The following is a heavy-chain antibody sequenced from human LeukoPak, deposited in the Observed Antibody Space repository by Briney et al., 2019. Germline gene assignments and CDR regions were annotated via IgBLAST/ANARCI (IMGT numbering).Heavy chain of an antibody. CDR1: GFTFSNYG. V-gene: IGHV3-23*01. Sequence: GGSLRLSCAASGFTFSNYGISWVRQAPGKGLEWVSAISTSGGSTYYADSVKGRFTISRDNSKNTLYLQMNSLRAEDTAVYYCAKEPYSGSQLLDYWGQGTLVTVSS. D-gene: IGHD1-26*01. CDR2: ISTSGGST. CDR3: AKEPYSGSQLLDY. J-gene: IGHJ4*02.